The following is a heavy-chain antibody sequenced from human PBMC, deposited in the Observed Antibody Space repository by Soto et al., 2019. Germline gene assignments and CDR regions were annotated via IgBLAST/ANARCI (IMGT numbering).Heavy chain of an antibody. J-gene: IGHJ4*02. CDR2: IYYSGLT. D-gene: IGHD2-8*01. CDR1: GGSMRSEGYY. Sequence: SETLSLTCSVSGGSMRSEGYYWSWIRQHPGKGLEWIGYIYYSGLTDYNPSLKSRLTISVDKSKNEFYLKMRSVTAADTAVYYCAYLRRFNGYPGDWGQGTLVTVSS. CDR3: AYLRRFNGYPGD. V-gene: IGHV4-31*03.